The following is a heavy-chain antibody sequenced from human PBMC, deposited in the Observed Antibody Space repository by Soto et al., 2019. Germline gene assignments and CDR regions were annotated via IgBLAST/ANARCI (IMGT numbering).Heavy chain of an antibody. V-gene: IGHV3-21*01. Sequence: GGSLRLSCAASGFTFSSYSMNWVRQAPGKGLEWVSSISSSSSYIYYADSVKGRFTISRDNAKNSLYLQMNSLRAEDTAVYYCARDRSSSGYQQYWGQGTLVTVSS. J-gene: IGHJ4*02. CDR3: ARDRSSSGYQQY. CDR1: GFTFSSYS. D-gene: IGHD3-22*01. CDR2: ISSSSSYI.